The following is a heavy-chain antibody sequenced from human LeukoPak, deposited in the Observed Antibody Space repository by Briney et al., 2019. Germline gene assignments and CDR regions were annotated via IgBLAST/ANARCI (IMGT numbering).Heavy chain of an antibody. J-gene: IGHJ6*02. CDR2: ISSSSSTI. CDR3: ARGHKEEGMDV. CDR1: GFTFSSYS. V-gene: IGHV3-48*04. Sequence: PGGSLRLSCAASGFTFSSYSMNWVRQAPGKGLEWVSYISSSSSTIYYADSVKGRFTISRDNAKNSLYLQMNSLRAEDTAVYYCARGHKEEGMDVWGQGTTVTGSS.